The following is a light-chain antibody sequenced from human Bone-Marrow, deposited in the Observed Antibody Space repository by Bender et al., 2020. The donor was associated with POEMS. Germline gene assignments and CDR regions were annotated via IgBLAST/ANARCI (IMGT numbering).Light chain of an antibody. CDR1: ALAKQY. CDR2: KDI. CDR3: QSADSSGTWL. J-gene: IGLJ3*02. Sequence: SYELTQPPSVSVSPGQTATITCSGDALAKQYAIWYQQKPGQAPVVIMYKDIERPSGIPERFSGSSSGTTATLIISGVQAEDEADYYCQSADSSGTWLFGGGTKVTVI. V-gene: IGLV3-25*03.